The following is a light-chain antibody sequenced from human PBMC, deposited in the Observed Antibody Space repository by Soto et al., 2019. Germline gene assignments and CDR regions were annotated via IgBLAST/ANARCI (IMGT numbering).Light chain of an antibody. CDR1: QSVSNY. Sequence: DIRMTQTPSTLSASVGDRVTSTCRASQSVSNYLAWYQQKPGKAPKLLIYDASSLESGVPSRFSGSGSGTDFTLSISILQPDEFRIWNYQLHTSSPWMLDRGTKVDIK. J-gene: IGKJ1*01. CDR2: DAS. CDR3: QLHTSSPWM. V-gene: IGKV1-5*01.